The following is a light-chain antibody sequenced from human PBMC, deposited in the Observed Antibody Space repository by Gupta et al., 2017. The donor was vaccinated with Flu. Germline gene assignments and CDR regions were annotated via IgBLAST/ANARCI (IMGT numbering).Light chain of an antibody. CDR3: QQGDSFPLT. Sequence: DIQMTKSPSAVSASVGDRLSVPCRASQTIYSEVAWYQHKPGKAPKLLIHPATTLQNGVPSRFSGSGDGTDFTLTTTSLQPEDFSAYYCQQGDSFPLTFGGGTKVEI. V-gene: IGKV1-12*01. CDR1: QTIYSE. CDR2: PAT. J-gene: IGKJ4*01.